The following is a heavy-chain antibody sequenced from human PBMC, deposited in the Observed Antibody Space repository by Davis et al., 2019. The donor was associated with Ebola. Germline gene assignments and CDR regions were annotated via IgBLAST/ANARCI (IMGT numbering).Heavy chain of an antibody. CDR2: ISGSGYTI. Sequence: GSLRLSCAASGFTFSDYYMTWIRQAPGKGLEWISAISGSGYTIYEADSVKGRFTISRDNRKNSLYLEMNSLRVEDTAVYYCAREIESGSCCFIDDWGQGTLVTVSS. J-gene: IGHJ4*02. D-gene: IGHD2-15*01. V-gene: IGHV3-11*01. CDR3: AREIESGSCCFIDD. CDR1: GFTFSDYY.